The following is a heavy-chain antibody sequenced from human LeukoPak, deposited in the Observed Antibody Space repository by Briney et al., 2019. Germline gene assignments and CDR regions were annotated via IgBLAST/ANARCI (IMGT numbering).Heavy chain of an antibody. Sequence: PSETLSLTCTVSGGSISSSSYYWGWIRQPPGKGLEWTGSIYYSGSTYYNPSLKSRVTISVDTSKNQFSLKLRSVTAADTAVYYCARHTAMFSFDYWGQGTLVTVSS. CDR1: GGSISSSSYY. D-gene: IGHD5-18*01. V-gene: IGHV4-39*01. CDR3: ARHTAMFSFDY. CDR2: IYYSGST. J-gene: IGHJ4*02.